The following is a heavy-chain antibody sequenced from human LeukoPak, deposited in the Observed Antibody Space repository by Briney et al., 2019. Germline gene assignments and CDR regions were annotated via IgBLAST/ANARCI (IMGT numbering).Heavy chain of an antibody. Sequence: PSETLSLTCTVSGGSISRYYWSWIRQPPGKGLEWIGYIYYSGSTNYNPSLKSRVTISVDTSKNQFSLKLSSVTAADTAVYYCASEVESGSRNFDYWGQGTLVTVSS. CDR1: GGSISRYY. CDR3: ASEVESGSRNFDY. J-gene: IGHJ4*02. D-gene: IGHD5-12*01. CDR2: IYYSGST. V-gene: IGHV4-59*08.